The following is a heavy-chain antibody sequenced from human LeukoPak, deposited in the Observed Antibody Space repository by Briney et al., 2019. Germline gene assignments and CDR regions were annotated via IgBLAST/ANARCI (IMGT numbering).Heavy chain of an antibody. Sequence: PSETLSLTCTVSGGAISSYYWSWIRQPAGKGLEWIGRIYTSGSTNYNPSLKSRVTLSVDTSKNQFYLKLTSVTAADTAVYYCASGVVVAATYFDYWGQGTLVTVSS. V-gene: IGHV4-4*07. CDR2: IYTSGST. J-gene: IGHJ4*02. CDR3: ASGVVVAATYFDY. CDR1: GGAISSYY. D-gene: IGHD2-15*01.